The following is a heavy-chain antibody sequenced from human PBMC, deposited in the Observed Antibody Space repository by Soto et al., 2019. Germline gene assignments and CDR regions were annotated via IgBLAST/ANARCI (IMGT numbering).Heavy chain of an antibody. Sequence: EVQLLESGGGLVQPGGSLRLSCAASGFTFNSYVLSWVRQAPGKGLEWVSAVSATGKSAHYADSVRGRFTISRDNSKNTLYLQMKSLRAEDTAIDYCASPGDPDFWGQGTLVTGSS. V-gene: IGHV3-23*01. CDR2: VSATGKSA. D-gene: IGHD3-16*01. CDR3: ASPGDPDF. J-gene: IGHJ4*02. CDR1: GFTFNSYV.